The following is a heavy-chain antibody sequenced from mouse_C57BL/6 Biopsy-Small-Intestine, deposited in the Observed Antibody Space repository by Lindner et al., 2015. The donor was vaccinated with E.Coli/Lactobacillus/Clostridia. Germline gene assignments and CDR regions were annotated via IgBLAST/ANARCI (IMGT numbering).Heavy chain of an antibody. Sequence: VQLQESGPELVKPGASVKISCKASGYAFSSSWMNWVKQRPGKGLEWIGRIYPGDGDTNYNGKFKGKATLTADKSSSTAYMQLSSLTSEDSAVYSCARRKTGMDYWGQGTSVTVSS. D-gene: IGHD4-1*01. CDR2: IYPGDGDT. CDR1: GYAFSSSW. CDR3: ARRKTGMDY. V-gene: IGHV1-82*01. J-gene: IGHJ4*01.